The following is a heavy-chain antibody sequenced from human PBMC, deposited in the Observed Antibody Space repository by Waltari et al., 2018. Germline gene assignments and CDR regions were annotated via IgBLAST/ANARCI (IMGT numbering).Heavy chain of an antibody. CDR3: ARAGFDHQSSGYGMDV. CDR2: MSSTREII. V-gene: IGHV3-11*01. J-gene: IGHJ6*02. Sequence: QVQLVESGGHFVKPGGSLRLSCAASGFTFSDFYMSWIRQVPGRGLEWVAYMSSTREIIYYADSVRGRFTISRDNARKSLYLDMNSLRAEDTAVYYCARAGFDHQSSGYGMDVWGQGTTVTVSS. CDR1: GFTFSDFY. D-gene: IGHD3-22*01.